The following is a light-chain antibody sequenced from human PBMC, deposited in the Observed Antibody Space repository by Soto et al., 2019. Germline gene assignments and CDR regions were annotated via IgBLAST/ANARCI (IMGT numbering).Light chain of an antibody. J-gene: IGKJ5*01. CDR1: QIVSSSY. CDR3: QQRSNWPT. V-gene: IGKV3-11*01. Sequence: TQSPSSLSLSPGERATLSCRASQIVSSSYLAWYQQKPGQSPRLLIYDASNRATGIPARFSGSGSGTDFTLTISSLEPEDFAVYYCQQRSNWPTFGQGTRLEIK. CDR2: DAS.